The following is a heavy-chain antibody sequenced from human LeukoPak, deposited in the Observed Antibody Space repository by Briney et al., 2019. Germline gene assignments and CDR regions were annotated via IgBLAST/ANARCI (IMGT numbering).Heavy chain of an antibody. CDR3: ARGDFWSGYLADY. Sequence: GGSLRLSCAAFGFTFSNYWMSWVRQAPGKGLEWVANIKQDGSEKYYVDSVKGRFTISRDNAKNSLYVQMNSLRAEDTAVYYCARGDFWSGYLADYWGPGTLVTVSS. V-gene: IGHV3-7*01. J-gene: IGHJ4*02. CDR1: GFTFSNYW. D-gene: IGHD3-3*01. CDR2: IKQDGSEK.